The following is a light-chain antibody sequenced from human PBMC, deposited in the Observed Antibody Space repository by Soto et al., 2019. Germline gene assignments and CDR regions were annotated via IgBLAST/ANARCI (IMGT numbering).Light chain of an antibody. V-gene: IGKV1-9*01. J-gene: IGKJ3*01. CDR2: GAS. CDR3: QQMNYYPLP. CDR1: QAISSH. Sequence: DIQLTQSPSFLSASVGGRVTITCRASQAISSHFAGYQQKPGKAPNLLIYGASTLQSGVPSRLRGSGSGTQFSLHIISPQPEDFAHHYCQQMNYYPLPFGPGTTVDIK.